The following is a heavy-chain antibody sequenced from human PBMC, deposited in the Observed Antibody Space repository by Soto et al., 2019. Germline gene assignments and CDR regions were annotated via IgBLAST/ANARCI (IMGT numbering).Heavy chain of an antibody. V-gene: IGHV3-30-3*01. Sequence: GGSLRLSCAASGFTFSGYAMHWVRQPPGKGLEWVAIISYDGSNKNYADSVKGRFTISKDNSENTLYLQMNSLRTEDTAVYYCARMFSSSWLTGDYWGQGTLVTVSS. J-gene: IGHJ4*02. CDR1: GFTFSGYA. D-gene: IGHD6-13*01. CDR2: ISYDGSNK. CDR3: ARMFSSSWLTGDY.